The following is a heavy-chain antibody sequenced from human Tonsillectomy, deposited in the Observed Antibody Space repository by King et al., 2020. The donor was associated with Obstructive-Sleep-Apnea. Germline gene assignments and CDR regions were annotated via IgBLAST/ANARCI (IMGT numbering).Heavy chain of an antibody. CDR1: GGSISSSSYY. CDR3: AGLRRERGAFSSGSYYFDY. Sequence: LQLQESGPGLVKPSETLSLTCTVSGGSISSSSYYWGWIRQPPGKGLEWIGSIYYSGSTYYNPSLKSRVTISVDTSKNQFSLKLSSVTAADTAVYYCAGLRRERGAFSSGSYYFDYWGQGTLVTVSS. J-gene: IGHJ4*02. CDR2: IYYSGST. V-gene: IGHV4-39*07. D-gene: IGHD1-26*01.